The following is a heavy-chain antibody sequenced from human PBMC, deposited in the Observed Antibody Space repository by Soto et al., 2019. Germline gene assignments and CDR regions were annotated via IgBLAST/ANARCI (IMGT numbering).Heavy chain of an antibody. CDR1: GGSISSGDYY. CDR2: IYYSGST. CDR3: ARVGVETLGYYYYYGMDV. Sequence: PSETLSLTCTVSGGSISSGDYYWSWIRQPPGKGLEWIGYIYYSGSTYYNPSLKSRVTISVDTSKNQFSLKLSSVTAADTAVYYCARVGVETLGYYYYYGMDVWGQGTTVTVSS. J-gene: IGHJ6*02. V-gene: IGHV4-30-4*01. D-gene: IGHD1-26*01.